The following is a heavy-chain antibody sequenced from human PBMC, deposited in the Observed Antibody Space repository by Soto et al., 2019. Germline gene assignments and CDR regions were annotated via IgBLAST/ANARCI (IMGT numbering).Heavy chain of an antibody. J-gene: IGHJ5*02. V-gene: IGHV1-3*01. CDR3: ARDLTYYDFWSGYMSWFDP. D-gene: IGHD3-3*01. CDR1: GYTFTSYA. Sequence: ASVKVSCKASGYTFTSYAMHWVRQAPGQRLEWMGWINAGNGNTKYSQKFQGRVTIARDTSASTAYMELSSLRSEDTAVYYCARDLTYYDFWSGYMSWFDPWGQGTLVPVSS. CDR2: INAGNGNT.